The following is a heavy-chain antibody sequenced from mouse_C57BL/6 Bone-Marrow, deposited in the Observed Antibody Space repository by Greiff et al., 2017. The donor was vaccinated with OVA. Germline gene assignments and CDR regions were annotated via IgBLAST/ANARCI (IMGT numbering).Heavy chain of an antibody. D-gene: IGHD1-1*01. CDR1: GFTFSDYY. V-gene: IGHV5-12*01. CDR3: ARLITTVVADWYFDV. CDR2: ISNGGGST. Sequence: EVKLVESGGGLVQPGGSLKLSCAASGFTFSDYYMYWVRQTPEKRLEWVAYISNGGGSTYYPDTVKGRFTISRDNAKNTLYLQMSRLKSEDTAMYYGARLITTVVADWYFDVWGTGTTVTVSS. J-gene: IGHJ1*03.